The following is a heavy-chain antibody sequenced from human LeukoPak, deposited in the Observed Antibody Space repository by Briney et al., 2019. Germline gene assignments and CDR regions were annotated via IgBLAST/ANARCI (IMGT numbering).Heavy chain of an antibody. CDR1: GYTFTGYY. CDR2: INPNSGGT. CDR3: ARTPWSGYDWDY. D-gene: IGHD5-12*01. J-gene: IGHJ4*02. V-gene: IGHV1-2*02. Sequence: ASVKVSCKASGYTFTGYYMRWVRQAPGQGLEWMGWINPNSGGTNYAQKFQGRVTMTRDTSISTAYMELSRLRSDDTAVYYCARTPWSGYDWDYWGQGTLVTVSS.